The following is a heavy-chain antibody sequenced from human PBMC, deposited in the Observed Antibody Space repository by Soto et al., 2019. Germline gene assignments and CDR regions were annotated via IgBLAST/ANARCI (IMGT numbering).Heavy chain of an antibody. CDR1: GGSISSYY. J-gene: IGHJ5*02. Sequence: LETLSLTCTVSGGSISSYYWSWIRQPPGKGLEWIGYIYYSGGTNYNPSLKSRVTISVDTSKNQFSLKLSSVTAADTAVYYCARGSHDSSGYYHFGFDPWGQGTLVTVSS. D-gene: IGHD3-22*01. CDR3: ARGSHDSSGYYHFGFDP. V-gene: IGHV4-59*01. CDR2: IYYSGGT.